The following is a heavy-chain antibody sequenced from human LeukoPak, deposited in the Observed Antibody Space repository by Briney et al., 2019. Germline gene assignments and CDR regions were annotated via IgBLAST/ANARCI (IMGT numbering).Heavy chain of an antibody. CDR1: GGSISSYY. V-gene: IGHV4-59*01. D-gene: IGHD6-19*01. CDR2: IYYSGST. Sequence: SSETLSLTCTVSGGSISSYYWSWIRQPPGKGLEWIGYIYYSGSTNYNPSLKSRVTISVDTSKNQFSLKLSSVTAADTAVYYCAREAYSSGWYPRGTDYWGQGTLVTVSS. CDR3: AREAYSSGWYPRGTDY. J-gene: IGHJ4*02.